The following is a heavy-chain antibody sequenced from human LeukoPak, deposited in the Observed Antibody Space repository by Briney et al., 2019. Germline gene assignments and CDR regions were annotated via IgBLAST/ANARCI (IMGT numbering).Heavy chain of an antibody. J-gene: IGHJ4*02. CDR3: AKDFTANYDFWSGYPH. Sequence: RTGGSLRLSCAASGFTFSNYAMSWVRQAPGKGLDWVSAISGSGGSTYYADSVKGRFTISRDNSKNTLYLQMNSLRAEDTAVYYCAKDFTANYDFWSGYPHWGQGTLVTVSS. CDR2: ISGSGGST. V-gene: IGHV3-23*01. CDR1: GFTFSNYA. D-gene: IGHD3-3*01.